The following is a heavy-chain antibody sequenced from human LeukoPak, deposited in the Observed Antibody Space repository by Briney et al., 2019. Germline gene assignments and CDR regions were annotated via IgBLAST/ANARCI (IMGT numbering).Heavy chain of an antibody. Sequence: GGSLRLSCAASGFSFSSAWMSWVRQAPGKGLEWIGRIKSKADGGTTDYAAPVKGRFTISRDDSKDRLYLQMNSLKTEDTAAYYCTADRGSGSDYWGQGTLVTVSS. CDR1: GFSFSSAW. CDR3: TADRGSGSDY. V-gene: IGHV3-15*01. D-gene: IGHD1-26*01. J-gene: IGHJ4*02. CDR2: IKSKADGGTT.